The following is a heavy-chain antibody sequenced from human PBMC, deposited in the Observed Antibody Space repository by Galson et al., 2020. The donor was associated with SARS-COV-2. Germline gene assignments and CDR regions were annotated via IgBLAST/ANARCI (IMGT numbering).Heavy chain of an antibody. V-gene: IGHV3-74*01. D-gene: IGHD2-2*01. CDR2: INSDGSST. J-gene: IGHJ4*02. CDR1: GFTFSSYW. CDR3: AREIVVTTVGLDY. Sequence: GESLKISCAASGFTFSSYWMHWVRQAPGKGLVWVSRINSDGSSTSYADSVKGRFTISRDNAKNTLYLQMNSLRAEDTAVYYCAREIVVTTVGLDYWGQGTLVTVSS.